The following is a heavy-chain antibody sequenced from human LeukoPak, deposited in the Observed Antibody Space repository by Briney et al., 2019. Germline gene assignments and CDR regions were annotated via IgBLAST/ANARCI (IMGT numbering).Heavy chain of an antibody. CDR1: AFTFSRYW. CDR2: IKEDGSEK. V-gene: IGHV3-7*01. J-gene: IGHJ4*02. Sequence: GGSLRLSCVASAFTFSRYWMTWVRQAPGKGLEWVANIKEDGSEKYYVDSVKGRFTISRDNAKNSLYLQMSSLRPEDTAVYYCASGGFTSSWYISRDYWGQGTLVTVSS. D-gene: IGHD6-13*01. CDR3: ASGGFTSSWYISRDY.